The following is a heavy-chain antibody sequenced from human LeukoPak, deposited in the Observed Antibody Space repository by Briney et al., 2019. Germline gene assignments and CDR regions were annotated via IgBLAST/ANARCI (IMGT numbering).Heavy chain of an antibody. CDR1: GGSISSYY. J-gene: IGHJ5*02. CDR2: IYYSGST. D-gene: IGHD3-10*01. V-gene: IGHV4-59*01. Sequence: NPSETLFLTCTVSGGSISSYYWSWIRQPPGKGLEWIGYIYYSGSTNYNPSLKSRVTISVDTSKNQFSLKLSSVTAADTAVYYCARRLLWFGGAFGFDPWGQGTLVTVSS. CDR3: ARRLLWFGGAFGFDP.